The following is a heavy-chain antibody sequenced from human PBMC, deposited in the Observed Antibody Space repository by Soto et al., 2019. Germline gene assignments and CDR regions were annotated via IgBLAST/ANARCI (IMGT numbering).Heavy chain of an antibody. CDR2: IYYSGST. V-gene: IGHV4-59*01. Sequence: SETLSLTCTVSGGSISSYYWSWIRQPPGKGLEWIGYIYYSGSTNYNPSLKSRVTISVDTSKNQFSLKLSSVTAADTAVYYCARVWRDSSGWYWYFDLWGRGTLVTVSS. CDR3: ARVWRDSSGWYWYFDL. D-gene: IGHD6-19*01. CDR1: GGSISSYY. J-gene: IGHJ2*01.